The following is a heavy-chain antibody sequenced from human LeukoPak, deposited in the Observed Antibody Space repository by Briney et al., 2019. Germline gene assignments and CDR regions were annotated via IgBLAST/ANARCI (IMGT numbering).Heavy chain of an antibody. CDR1: GGSISSGGYY. CDR3: ARGAPGATGFSFFDY. J-gene: IGHJ4*02. V-gene: IGHV4-31*03. Sequence: SETLSLTCTVSGGSISSGGYYRSWIRQHPGKGLEWIGYIYYSGSTYYNPSLKSRVTISVDTSKNQLSLKLSSVTAADTAVYYCARGAPGATGFSFFDYWGQGTLVTVSS. CDR2: IYYSGST. D-gene: IGHD1-26*01.